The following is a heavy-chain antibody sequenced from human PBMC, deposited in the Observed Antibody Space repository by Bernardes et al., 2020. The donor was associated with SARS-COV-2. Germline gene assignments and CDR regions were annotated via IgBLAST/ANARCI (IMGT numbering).Heavy chain of an antibody. V-gene: IGHV3-9*01. D-gene: IGHD3-16*01. CDR1: GFKFDDYG. Sequence: GGSLRLSCAASGFKFDDYGMHWVRQRPGKGLEWVSGISWGSGSIAYADSVKGRFTISRDNAKNFLYLQMNSLRPDDTAVYYCAKDVTADFSNRYYGLPGDSWGQGILVAVSS. J-gene: IGHJ4*02. CDR2: ISWGSGSI. CDR3: AKDVTADFSNRYYGLPGDS.